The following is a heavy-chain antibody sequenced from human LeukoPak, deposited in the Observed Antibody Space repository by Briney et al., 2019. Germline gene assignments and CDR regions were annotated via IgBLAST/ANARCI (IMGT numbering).Heavy chain of an antibody. Sequence: GGSLRLSCAASGFTVSGTHMSWVRQAPGKGREWVSAMYTGGTTYYADSVTGRFTVSRDTSRNPLFLHMDSLRAEDTAVYYCAKDEVTSGGGLASWGQGTLVIVSS. CDR1: GFTVSGTH. J-gene: IGHJ5*01. D-gene: IGHD2-21*02. CDR3: AKDEVTSGGGLAS. CDR2: MYTGGTT. V-gene: IGHV3-53*01.